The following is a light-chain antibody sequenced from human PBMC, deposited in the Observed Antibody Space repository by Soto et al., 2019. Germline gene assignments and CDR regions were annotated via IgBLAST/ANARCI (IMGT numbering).Light chain of an antibody. CDR3: QQSYSSPLYT. CDR2: GAS. Sequence: DIQMTQSPSSLSASVGDRVTITCRASQTISTYLNWYQQKPGKGPKLQIYGASSLQSGGQSRFSGSGSGTDFTLTISSLQPEDFATYFCQQSYSSPLYTFGQGTKLAI. CDR1: QTISTY. J-gene: IGKJ2*01. V-gene: IGKV1-39*01.